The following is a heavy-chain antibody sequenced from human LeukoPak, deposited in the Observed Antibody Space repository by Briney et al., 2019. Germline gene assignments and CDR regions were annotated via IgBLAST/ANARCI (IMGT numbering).Heavy chain of an antibody. CDR2: ISYDGSNK. CDR3: ARGQAARSHFDY. Sequence: PGGSLRLSCAASGFTFSSYGMHWVRQAPGKGLEWVAVISYDGSNKYYADSVKGRFTISRDNSKNTLYLQMNSLRAEDTAVYYCARGQAARSHFDYWGQGTLVTVSS. J-gene: IGHJ4*02. V-gene: IGHV3-30*03. CDR1: GFTFSSYG. D-gene: IGHD6-6*01.